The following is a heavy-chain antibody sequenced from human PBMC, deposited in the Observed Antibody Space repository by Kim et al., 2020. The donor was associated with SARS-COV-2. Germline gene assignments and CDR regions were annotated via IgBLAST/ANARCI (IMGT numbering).Heavy chain of an antibody. J-gene: IGHJ5*02. V-gene: IGHV3-48*02. CDR3: AREREYYYGSDHWFDP. CDR2: ISSSSSTI. CDR1: GFTFSSYS. Sequence: GGSLRLSCAASGFTFSSYSMNWVRQAPGKGLEWVSYISSSSSTIYYADSVKGRFTISRDNAKNSLYLQMNSLRDEDTAVYYCAREREYYYGSDHWFDPWGQGTLVTVSS. D-gene: IGHD3-10*01.